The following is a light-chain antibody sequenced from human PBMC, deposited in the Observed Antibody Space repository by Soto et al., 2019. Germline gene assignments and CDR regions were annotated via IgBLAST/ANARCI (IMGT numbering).Light chain of an antibody. CDR3: QQRSKWPNT. J-gene: IGKJ5*01. CDR2: EAS. CDR1: QSVSNY. Sequence: EIVLTQSPATLSLSPGGRATLSCGASQSVSNYLAWYQQKPGQAPRLLIYEASNRATGIPARISGSGSGTDFTLTISSLEPEDFAVYYCQQRSKWPNTFGQGIRLEI. V-gene: IGKV3-11*01.